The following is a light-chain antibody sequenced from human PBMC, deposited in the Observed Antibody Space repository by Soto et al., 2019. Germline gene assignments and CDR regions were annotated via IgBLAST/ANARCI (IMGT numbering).Light chain of an antibody. CDR1: SSNIGAGYE. Sequence: QSVLTQPPSVSGAPGQRVTISCTGSSSNIGAGYEVHWYQHLPGKAPKLLIYGNTNRPSGVPDRFSGSKSGTSASLAITGLQAEDAADYYCQSYDSSLSASYVFGGGTKVTVL. CDR2: GNT. J-gene: IGLJ1*01. CDR3: QSYDSSLSASYV. V-gene: IGLV1-40*01.